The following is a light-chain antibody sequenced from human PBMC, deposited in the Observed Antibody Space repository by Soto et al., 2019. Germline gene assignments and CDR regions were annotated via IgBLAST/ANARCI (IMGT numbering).Light chain of an antibody. Sequence: DIQMTQFPSTLSASEGEKVTITFGPSQSISSWLAWYQQKPGKAPKLLIYDASSLESGVPSRFSGSGSGTEFTLTISSLQPDDFATYYCQQYNSYPWTFGQGTKVDI. CDR3: QQYNSYPWT. J-gene: IGKJ1*01. CDR1: QSISSW. CDR2: DAS. V-gene: IGKV1-5*01.